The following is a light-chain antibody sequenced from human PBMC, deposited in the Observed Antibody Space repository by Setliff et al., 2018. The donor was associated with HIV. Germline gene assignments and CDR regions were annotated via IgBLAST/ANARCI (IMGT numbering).Light chain of an antibody. J-gene: IGLJ2*01. CDR2: EVT. Sequence: QSVLTQPAYVSGSPGQSINISCTGSSSDVGSPLSSVSWYQQDPGEVPKLLIYEVTRLPSGISDRFSGSKSDNTASLTISGLQTEDEADYYCCSYGRGDIWIFGGGTK. CDR1: SSDVGSPLSS. V-gene: IGLV2-23*02. CDR3: CSYGRGDIWI.